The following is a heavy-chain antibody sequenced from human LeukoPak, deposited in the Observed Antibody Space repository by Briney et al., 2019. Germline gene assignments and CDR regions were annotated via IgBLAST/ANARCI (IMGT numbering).Heavy chain of an antibody. D-gene: IGHD3-10*01. V-gene: IGHV4-59*01. J-gene: IGHJ2*01. CDR3: ARGLAGRSSGAIYFAL. Sequence: KTSETLSLTCIVSGGSIDYYNWIWQPPATGLEWVGVIYNHGRTEYNPSLKSRVTISLDTSNSQFSLKLHSVTPADTAFYFCARGLAGRSSGAIYFALWGRGTLVTVSS. CDR2: IYNHGRT. CDR1: GGSIDY.